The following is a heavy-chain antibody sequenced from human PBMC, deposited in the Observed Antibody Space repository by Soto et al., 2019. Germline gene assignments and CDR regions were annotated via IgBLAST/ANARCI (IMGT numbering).Heavy chain of an antibody. CDR2: IYPGDSET. CDR3: AASIFYYGMDV. J-gene: IGHJ6*02. CDR1: GYSFTSYW. V-gene: IGHV5-51*01. Sequence: PGESLKISCKGSGYSFTSYWIGLVRQMPGKGLEWMGIIYPGDSETKYNPSFQGQVTISADKSITTTYLQWSSLKASDTAIYYCAASIFYYGMDVWGQGTTVTVSS.